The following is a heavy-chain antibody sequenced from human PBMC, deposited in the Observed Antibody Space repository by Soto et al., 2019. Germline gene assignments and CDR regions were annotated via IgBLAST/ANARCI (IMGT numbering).Heavy chain of an antibody. CDR1: GFTFSSYS. J-gene: IGHJ4*02. D-gene: IGHD5-12*01. CDR2: ISSSSSYI. Sequence: PGGSLRLSCSASGFTFSSYSMNLVRQAPGKGLEWVSSISSSSSYIYYADSVKGRFTISRDNAKNSLYLQMNSLRAEDTAVYYCARVYSGYDALDYWGQGTLVTVS. V-gene: IGHV3-21*01. CDR3: ARVYSGYDALDY.